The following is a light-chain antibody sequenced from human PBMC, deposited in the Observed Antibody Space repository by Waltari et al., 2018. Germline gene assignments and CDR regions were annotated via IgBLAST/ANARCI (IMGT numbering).Light chain of an antibody. CDR3: CSFAAGYAVA. V-gene: IGLV2-11*01. J-gene: IGLJ2*01. Sequence: QSALTQPRSVSGSPGQSVTISCTGVTSGLAYDYVSWYQQHPGKAPTLLIFDVNKRPLGVPDRFSGSKSGHTASLTISGLQTEDEADYYCCSFAAGYAVAFGGGTKVTV. CDR2: DVN. CDR1: TSGLAYDY.